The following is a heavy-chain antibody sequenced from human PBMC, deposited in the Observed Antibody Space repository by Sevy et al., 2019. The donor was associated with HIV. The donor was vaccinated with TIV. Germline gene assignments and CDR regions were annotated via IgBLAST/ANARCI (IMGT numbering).Heavy chain of an antibody. D-gene: IGHD1-26*01. Sequence: SETLSLTCAVYGGSFSGYYWSWIRQPPGKGLEWIGEINHSGSTNYNPSLKSRVTISVDTSKNQFSLKLSSVTAADTAVYYCARGPTSRNNSGSNHHVWYFDYWGQGTLVTVSS. CDR1: GGSFSGYY. J-gene: IGHJ4*02. CDR2: INHSGST. V-gene: IGHV4-34*01. CDR3: ARGPTSRNNSGSNHHVWYFDY.